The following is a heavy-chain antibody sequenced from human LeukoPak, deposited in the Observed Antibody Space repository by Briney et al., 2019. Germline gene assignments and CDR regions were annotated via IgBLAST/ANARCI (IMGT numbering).Heavy chain of an antibody. CDR2: IIPIFGTA. D-gene: IGHD1-26*01. J-gene: IGHJ4*02. Sequence: SVKVSCKASGGTFSSYAISWVRQAPGQGLEWMGGIIPIFGTANYAQKFQGRVTITTDESTSTAYMELSSLRSEGTAVYYCTRDYRRGFDYWGQGTLVTVSS. V-gene: IGHV1-69*05. CDR1: GGTFSSYA. CDR3: TRDYRRGFDY.